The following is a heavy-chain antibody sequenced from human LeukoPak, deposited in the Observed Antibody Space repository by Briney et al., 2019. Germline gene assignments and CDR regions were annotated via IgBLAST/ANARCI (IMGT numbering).Heavy chain of an antibody. CDR3: ARPYGARGYWYFDL. D-gene: IGHD3-10*01. Sequence: LRLSCAASGFAFDDYAMHWIRQPPGKGLEWIGYIYYSGSTNYNPSLKSRVTISVDTSKNQFSLKLSSVTAADTAVYYCARPYGARGYWYFDLWGRGTLVTVSS. V-gene: IGHV4-59*01. J-gene: IGHJ2*01. CDR1: GFAFDDYA. CDR2: IYYSGST.